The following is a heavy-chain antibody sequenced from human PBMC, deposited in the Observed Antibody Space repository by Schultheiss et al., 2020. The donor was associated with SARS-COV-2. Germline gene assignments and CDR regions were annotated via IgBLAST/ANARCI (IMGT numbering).Heavy chain of an antibody. D-gene: IGHD5/OR15-5a*01. CDR2: IYYSGST. V-gene: IGHV4-31*03. CDR3: ARGFSVHAFDI. J-gene: IGHJ3*02. CDR1: GGSISSGGYY. Sequence: SETLSLTCTVSGGSISSGGYYWSWIRQHPGKGLEWIGYIYYSGSTYYNPSLKSRVTISVDTSKNQFSLKLSSVTAADTAVYYCARGFSVHAFDIWGQGTMVTVSS.